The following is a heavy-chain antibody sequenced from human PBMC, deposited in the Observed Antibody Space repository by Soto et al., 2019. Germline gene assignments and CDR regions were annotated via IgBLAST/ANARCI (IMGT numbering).Heavy chain of an antibody. D-gene: IGHD1-26*01. Sequence: GGSLRLSCAASGFSVSSSYMSWVRQAPGKGLEWVSNIYTSGSTNYGDCVKGRFTISRDNSKNTLYLQMNSLRAEDTAVYYCARGLVGSTTSFDFWGQGTLVTVSS. V-gene: IGHV3-53*01. CDR3: ARGLVGSTTSFDF. CDR2: IYTSGST. J-gene: IGHJ4*02. CDR1: GFSVSSSY.